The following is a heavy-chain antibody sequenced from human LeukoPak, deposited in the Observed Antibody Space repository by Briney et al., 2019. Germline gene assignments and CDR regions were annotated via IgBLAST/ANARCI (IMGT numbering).Heavy chain of an antibody. J-gene: IGHJ5*02. Sequence: ASVKVSCKASGYAFTSYDINWVRQATGQGLEWMGWMNPNSGNTGYAQKFQGRVTMTRNTSISTAYMELSSLRSEDTAVYYCARGNRIAARPGRFDPWGQGTLVTVSS. CDR3: ARGNRIAARPGRFDP. CDR2: MNPNSGNT. D-gene: IGHD6-6*01. CDR1: GYAFTSYD. V-gene: IGHV1-8*01.